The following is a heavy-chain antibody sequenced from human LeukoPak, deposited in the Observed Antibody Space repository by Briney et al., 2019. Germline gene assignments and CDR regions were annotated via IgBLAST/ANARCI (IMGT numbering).Heavy chain of an antibody. V-gene: IGHV3-15*01. CDR3: TTDPDIVVVPAANPFFDY. Sequence: GGSLRLSCAASGFTFSNAWMSWVRQAPGKGLEWVGRIKSKTDGGTTDYAAPVKGRFTISSDDSKNTLYLQMNSLKTEDTAVYYCTTDPDIVVVPAANPFFDYWGQGTLVTVSS. D-gene: IGHD2-2*01. CDR1: GFTFSNAW. CDR2: IKSKTDGGTT. J-gene: IGHJ4*02.